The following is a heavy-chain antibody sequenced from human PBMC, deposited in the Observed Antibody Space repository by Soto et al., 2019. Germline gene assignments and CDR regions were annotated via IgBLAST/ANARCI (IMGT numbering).Heavy chain of an antibody. J-gene: IGHJ5*02. CDR2: INHSGST. D-gene: IGHD2-15*01. CDR3: ARAERAEALVVPSVGHWCDP. Sequence: SETMSLTCAVYGGSFSGYYWSWIRQPPGKGLEWIGEINHSGSTNYNPSLKSRVTISVDTSKSQFSLKLTSVTAADTAVYFCARAERAEALVVPSVGHWCDPWVQGTMGIVS. V-gene: IGHV4-34*01. CDR1: GGSFSGYY.